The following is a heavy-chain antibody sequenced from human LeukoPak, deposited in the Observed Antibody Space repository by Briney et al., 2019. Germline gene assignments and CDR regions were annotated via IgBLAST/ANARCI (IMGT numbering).Heavy chain of an antibody. V-gene: IGHV1-69*13. CDR3: ARVSRYYFDY. J-gene: IGHJ4*02. CDR1: GGTFSSYA. Sequence: GASVKVSCKASGGTFSSYAISWVRQAPGQRLEWMGGIIPIFGTANYAQKFQGRVTITADESTSTAYMELSSLRSEDTAVHYCARVSRYYFDYWGQGTLVTVSS. CDR2: IIPIFGTA.